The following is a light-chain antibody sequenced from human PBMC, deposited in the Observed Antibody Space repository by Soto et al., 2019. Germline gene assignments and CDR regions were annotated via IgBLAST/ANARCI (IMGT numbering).Light chain of an antibody. Sequence: EIVLTQSPGILSLSPGDTATLSCRASQSVSSSYLACYQLRPGQAPRLVIFAASRRAAGIPDRFSGGGSETDFTLTISRLEPEDFAVYYCQQYGGSIPYTFGQGTKLEIK. CDR2: AAS. CDR3: QQYGGSIPYT. CDR1: QSVSSSY. V-gene: IGKV3-20*01. J-gene: IGKJ2*01.